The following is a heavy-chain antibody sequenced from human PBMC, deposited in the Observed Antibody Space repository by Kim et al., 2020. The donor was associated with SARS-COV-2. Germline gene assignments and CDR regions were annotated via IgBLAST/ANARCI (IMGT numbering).Heavy chain of an antibody. V-gene: IGHV4-59*01. D-gene: IGHD2-21*02. CDR2: IYYSGST. CDR1: GGSISSYY. J-gene: IGHJ1*01. CDR3: ARAEDCGGDCYPYFQH. Sequence: SETLSLTCTVSGGSISSYYWSWIRQPPGKGLEWIGYIYYSGSTNYNPSLKSRVTISVDTSKNQFSLKLSSVTAADTAVYYCARAEDCGGDCYPYFQHWGQGTLVTVSS.